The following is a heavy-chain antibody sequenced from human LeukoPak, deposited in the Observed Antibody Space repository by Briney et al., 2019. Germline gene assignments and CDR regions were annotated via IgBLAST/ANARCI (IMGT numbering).Heavy chain of an antibody. V-gene: IGHV3-64*01. CDR3: ARDRDSSGYYYVGPDY. CDR1: GVTFSSYA. Sequence: GGSLRLSCAASGVTFSSYAMHWVRQAPGKGLEYVSAISSNGGITYYANSVKGRFTISRDNSKNTLYLQMGSLRAEDMAVYYCARDRDSSGYYYVGPDYWGQGTLVTASS. CDR2: ISSNGGIT. D-gene: IGHD3-22*01. J-gene: IGHJ4*02.